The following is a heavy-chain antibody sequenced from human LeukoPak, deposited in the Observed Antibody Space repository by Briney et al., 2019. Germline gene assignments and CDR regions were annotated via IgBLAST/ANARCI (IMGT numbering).Heavy chain of an antibody. D-gene: IGHD5-24*01. Sequence: PSETLSLTCAVSGYSISSGYYCGWIRQPPGKGLEWIGSIYHSGSTYYNPSLKSRVTISVDTSKNQFSLKLSSVTAADTAVYYCARLRDLDNCFDPWGQGTLVIVSS. V-gene: IGHV4-38-2*01. CDR3: ARLRDLDNCFDP. CDR2: IYHSGST. J-gene: IGHJ5*02. CDR1: GYSISSGYY.